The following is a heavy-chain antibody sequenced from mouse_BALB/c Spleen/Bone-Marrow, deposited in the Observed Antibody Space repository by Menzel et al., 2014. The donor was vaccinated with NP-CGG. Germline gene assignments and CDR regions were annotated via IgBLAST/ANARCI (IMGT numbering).Heavy chain of an antibody. CDR2: IWSDGST. CDR3: ARSETGYAMDY. CDR1: GFSLTSYG. Sequence: VKLVESGPDLVAPSQSLSLTCTVSGFSLTSYGLHWVRQPPGKGLEWLGVIWSDGSTTYNSALKSSLSISKDNSKRQVLLKMNSLQTDDRAVYNCARSETGYAMDYWGQGTSVTVSS. J-gene: IGHJ4*01. V-gene: IGHV2-6-2*01.